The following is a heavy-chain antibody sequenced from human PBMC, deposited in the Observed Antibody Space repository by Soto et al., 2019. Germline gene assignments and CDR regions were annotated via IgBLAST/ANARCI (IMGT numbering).Heavy chain of an antibody. J-gene: IGHJ3*02. CDR1: GGSISSSNW. CDR2: IYHSGST. CDR3: ARHHYYGSGSYVFPPDAFDI. D-gene: IGHD3-10*01. V-gene: IGHV4-4*02. Sequence: PSETLSLTCTVSGGSISSSNWWSWVRQPPGKGLEWIGEIYHSGSTNYNPSLKSRVTISVDKSKNQFSLKLSSVTAADTAVYYCARHHYYGSGSYVFPPDAFDIWGQGTMVTVSS.